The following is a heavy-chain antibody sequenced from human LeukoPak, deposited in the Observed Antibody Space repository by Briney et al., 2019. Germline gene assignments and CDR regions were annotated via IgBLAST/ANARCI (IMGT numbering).Heavy chain of an antibody. CDR3: AREGSDGGYFGY. CDR1: GFTFSSYW. V-gene: IGHV3-7*03. J-gene: IGHJ4*02. CDR2: IKQDGSEK. D-gene: IGHD5-24*01. Sequence: GGSLRLSCAASGFTFSSYWMSWVRQPPGKGLEWVANIKQDGSEKIYVDSVKGRFTISRDNAKNSLYLQRDSLRAEDRAVYYCAREGSDGGYFGYWGQGTLVTVSS.